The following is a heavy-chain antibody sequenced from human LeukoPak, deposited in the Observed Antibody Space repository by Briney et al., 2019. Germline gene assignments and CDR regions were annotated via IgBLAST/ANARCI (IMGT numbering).Heavy chain of an antibody. CDR3: ARVLKWGDGNYFDY. J-gene: IGHJ4*02. V-gene: IGHV4-30-4*08. Sequence: PSETLSLTCTVSGGSISSGDYYWSWIRQPPGKGLEWIGYIYYSGSTYYNPSLKSRVTISVDTSKNQFSLKLSSVTAADTAVYYCARVLKWGDGNYFDYWGQGTLVTVSS. CDR1: GGSISSGDYY. D-gene: IGHD1-26*01. CDR2: IYYSGST.